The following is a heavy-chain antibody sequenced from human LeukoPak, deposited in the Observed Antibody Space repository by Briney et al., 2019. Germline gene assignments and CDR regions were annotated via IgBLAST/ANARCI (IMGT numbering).Heavy chain of an antibody. D-gene: IGHD6-19*01. V-gene: IGHV3-23*01. Sequence: GGSLRLSCAASGFTFSSYAMSWVRQAPGKGLEWVSAISGSGGSTYYADSVKGRFTISRDNSKNTLYLQMNSLRAEDTAVYYCAKRGGIAVAGSGAFDIWGQGTMVTVSS. CDR2: ISGSGGST. CDR1: GFTFSSYA. CDR3: AKRGGIAVAGSGAFDI. J-gene: IGHJ3*02.